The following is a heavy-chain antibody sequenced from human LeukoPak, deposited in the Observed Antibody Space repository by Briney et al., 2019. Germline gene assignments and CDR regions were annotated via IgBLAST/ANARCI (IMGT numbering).Heavy chain of an antibody. CDR2: ISGSGGST. CDR1: GFTFSSYA. Sequence: GGSLRLSCAASGFTFSSYAMSWVRQAPGKGLEWDSAISGSGGSTYYADSVKGRFTISRDNSKNTLYLQMNSLRAEDTAVYYCAKAGYEAYYDFWSGYSWADAFDIWGQGTMVTVSS. V-gene: IGHV3-23*01. D-gene: IGHD3-3*01. J-gene: IGHJ3*02. CDR3: AKAGYEAYYDFWSGYSWADAFDI.